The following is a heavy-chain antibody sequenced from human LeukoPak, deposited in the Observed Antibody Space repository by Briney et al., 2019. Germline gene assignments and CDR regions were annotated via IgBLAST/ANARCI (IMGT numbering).Heavy chain of an antibody. D-gene: IGHD3-3*01. CDR1: GYTFTSYY. J-gene: IGHJ5*02. Sequence: ASVKVSCKASGYTFTSYYMRWVRQAPGQGLEWMGWISAYNGNTNYAQKLQGRVTMTTDTSTSTAYMELRSLRSDDTAVYYCARLYGIMIFGVAPENWFDPWGQGTLVTVSS. CDR2: ISAYNGNT. V-gene: IGHV1-18*04. CDR3: ARLYGIMIFGVAPENWFDP.